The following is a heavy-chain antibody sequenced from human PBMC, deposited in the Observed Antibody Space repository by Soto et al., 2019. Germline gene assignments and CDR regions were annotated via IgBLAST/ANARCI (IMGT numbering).Heavy chain of an antibody. CDR1: GGSISSGDYY. CDR3: ARGDPLGRELPCLDY. J-gene: IGHJ4*02. Sequence: SETLSLTCTVSGGSISSGDYYWSGIRQPPGKGLEWIGYIYYSGSTYYNPSLKSRGTISVDTSKNQFSLKLSSVTAADTAVYYCARGDPLGRELPCLDYWGQGTLVTVSS. D-gene: IGHD1-26*01. CDR2: IYYSGST. V-gene: IGHV4-30-4*01.